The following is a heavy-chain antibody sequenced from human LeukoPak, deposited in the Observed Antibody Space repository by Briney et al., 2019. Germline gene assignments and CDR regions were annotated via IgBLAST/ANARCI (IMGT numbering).Heavy chain of an antibody. CDR3: ARGRYCSGGSCYHPWGYYYYMDV. J-gene: IGHJ6*03. D-gene: IGHD2-15*01. Sequence: PSQTLSLSCAVYGGSFSGYYWSWIRQPPGKGLEWIGEINHSGSTNYNPSLKSRVTISVDTSKNQFSLKLSSVTAADTAVYYCARGRYCSGGSCYHPWGYYYYMDVWGKGTTVTVSS. V-gene: IGHV4-34*01. CDR2: INHSGST. CDR1: GGSFSGYY.